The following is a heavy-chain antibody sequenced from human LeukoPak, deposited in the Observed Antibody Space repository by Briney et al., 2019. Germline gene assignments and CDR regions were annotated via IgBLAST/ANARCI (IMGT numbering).Heavy chain of an antibody. D-gene: IGHD5-18*01. CDR2: IYTSGNT. Sequence: SETLSLTCTVSGDSISSGNYYWTWIRQPAGKGLEWIGRIYTSGNTNYNPSLKSRVTISVDTSKNQFSLKLSSVTAADTAVYYCASWDTAMATLDHWGQGTLVTVSS. J-gene: IGHJ4*02. CDR1: GDSISSGNYY. CDR3: ASWDTAMATLDH. V-gene: IGHV4-61*02.